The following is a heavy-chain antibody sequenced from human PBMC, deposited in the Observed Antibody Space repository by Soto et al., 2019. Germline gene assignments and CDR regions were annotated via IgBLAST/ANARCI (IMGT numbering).Heavy chain of an antibody. J-gene: IGHJ6*02. CDR1: GFTFSSYG. CDR3: ATPEVARVDV. CDR2: ISYDGSIK. Sequence: QVQLVESGGGVVQPGRSLRLSCAASGFTFSSYGMHWVRQAPGRGLEWVAFISYDGSIKYYADSVKGRFTISRDNSKNTLYLHMNSLRGEDTAVYFCATPEVARVDVWGQGTTATVSS. V-gene: IGHV3-30*03.